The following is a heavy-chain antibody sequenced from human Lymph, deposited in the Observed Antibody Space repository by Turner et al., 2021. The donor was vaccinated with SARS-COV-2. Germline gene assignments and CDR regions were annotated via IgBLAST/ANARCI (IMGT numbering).Heavy chain of an antibody. CDR1: GITVSRNY. CDR2: IYSSGTT. V-gene: IGHV3-53*02. CDR3: ARDLGTYGMDV. Sequence: EVQLAETGGGVIKHGGSLRLSCSASGITVSRNYMNWVRQAQGKGLEWVSVIYSSGTTYYADSVKGRFTISRDNSKNTLYLQMNSLRVEDTAVYYCARDLGTYGMDVWGQGTTVTVSS. D-gene: IGHD6-13*01. J-gene: IGHJ6*02.